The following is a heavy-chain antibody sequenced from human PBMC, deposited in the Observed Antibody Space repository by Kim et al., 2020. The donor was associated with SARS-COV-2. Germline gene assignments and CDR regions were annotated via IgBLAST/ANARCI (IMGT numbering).Heavy chain of an antibody. J-gene: IGHJ4*02. Sequence: GGSLRLSCAASGFTFSSYEMNWVRQAPGKGLEWVSYISSSGSTIYYADSVKGRFTISRDNAKNSLYLQMNSLRAEDTAVYYCAREADCGGDCYSPPFDYWGQGTLVTVSS. CDR2: ISSSGSTI. CDR3: AREADCGGDCYSPPFDY. D-gene: IGHD2-21*02. CDR1: GFTFSSYE. V-gene: IGHV3-48*03.